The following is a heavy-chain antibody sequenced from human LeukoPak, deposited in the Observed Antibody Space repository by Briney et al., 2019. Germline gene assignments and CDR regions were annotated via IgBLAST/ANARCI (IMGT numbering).Heavy chain of an antibody. CDR3: ARDLRVVITGSFDS. CDR1: GFSFDDYG. V-gene: IGHV3-20*04. CDR2: INWNGDST. D-gene: IGHD3-22*01. J-gene: IGHJ4*02. Sequence: GGSLRLSCAASGFSFDDYGLTWVRQAPGKGLGWVSGINWNGDSTDYADSVKGRFTISRDNAKNSLYLQVNSLRAEDTALYYCARDLRVVITGSFDSWGQGTLVTVSS.